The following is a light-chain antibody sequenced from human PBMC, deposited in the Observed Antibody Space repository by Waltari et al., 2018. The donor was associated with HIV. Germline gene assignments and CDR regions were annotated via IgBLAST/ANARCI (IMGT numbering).Light chain of an antibody. Sequence: QSALTQPASVSGSPGQSITLSGPGTWSAIGSYDLFPWYQHFPGKAPKRILYDVNERPSGVSPRYSGSKSGNTASLVISGLQSEDEADYYCCSYAGSGTFVVFGGGTRLTV. CDR1: WSAIGSYDL. J-gene: IGLJ3*02. CDR3: CSYAGSGTFVV. V-gene: IGLV2-23*02. CDR2: DVN.